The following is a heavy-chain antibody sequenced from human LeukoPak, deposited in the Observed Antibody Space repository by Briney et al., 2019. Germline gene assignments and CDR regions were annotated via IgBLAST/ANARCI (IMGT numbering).Heavy chain of an antibody. J-gene: IGHJ4*02. CDR2: VKHTVST. V-gene: IGHV4-34*01. CDR3: ARAGSGWSFDY. CDR1: GGSFSGHF. D-gene: IGHD6-19*01. Sequence: SETLSLTCAVYGGSFSGHFWTWIRQSPGKGLEWIGEVKHTVSTHSNPSLESRVIISLDASKNQFSLKLSSVTAADTAVYYCARAGSGWSFDYWGQGTLVTVSS.